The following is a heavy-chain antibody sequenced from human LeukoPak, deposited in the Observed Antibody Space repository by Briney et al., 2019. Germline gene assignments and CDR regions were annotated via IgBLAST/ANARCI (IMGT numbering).Heavy chain of an antibody. D-gene: IGHD3-10*01. CDR3: ARGPYIRGSSADY. V-gene: IGHV3-11*06. CDR1: GFTFTDYY. J-gene: IGHJ4*02. CDR2: ISSSDTYT. Sequence: GGSLRLSCAASGFTFTDYYMSCIRQAPGKGLEWVSYISSSDTYTNYADSVKGRFTISRDNAKNSPYLQMNSLRAEDTAVYYCARGPYIRGSSADYWGQGTLVTVSS.